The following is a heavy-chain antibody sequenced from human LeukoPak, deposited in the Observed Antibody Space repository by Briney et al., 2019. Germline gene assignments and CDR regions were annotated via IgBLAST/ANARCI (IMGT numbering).Heavy chain of an antibody. J-gene: IGHJ4*02. Sequence: SETLSLTCTVSDASIISSSYYWGWIRQPPGKGLEWIGSIYYSGSTYYNPSLKSRVTISVDTSKNQFSLKLSSVTAADTAVYYCAREKSWYALDYWGQGTLVTVSS. CDR2: IYYSGST. V-gene: IGHV4-39*07. CDR1: DASIISSSYY. CDR3: AREKSWYALDY. D-gene: IGHD6-13*01.